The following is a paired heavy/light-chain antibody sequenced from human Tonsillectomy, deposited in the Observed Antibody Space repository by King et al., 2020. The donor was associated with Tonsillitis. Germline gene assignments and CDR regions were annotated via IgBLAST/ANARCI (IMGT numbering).Light chain of an antibody. V-gene: IGLV2-14*01. CDR3: NSYTSSNTWV. CDR2: DVS. J-gene: IGLJ3*02. Sequence: QSALTQPASVSGSPGQSITISCTGTTSDVGSYNFVSWFQQHPGKAPKLMIYDVSNRPSGVSNRFSGSKSGNTASLTISGLQAEDEADYYCNSYTSSNTWVFGGGTKLTVL. CDR1: TSDVGSYNF.
Heavy chain of an antibody. V-gene: IGHV1-18*01. D-gene: IGHD2-15*01. CDR1: GYTFTTYG. CDR2: ITTYNDNT. Sequence: QVQLVQSGAEVKKPGASVKVSCKASGYTFTTYGLSWVRQAPGQGLEWMGWITTYNDNTNYAQKLQGRVTMTTDTSTSTAYMELRSLRSDDTAVYYCARRGGYCTGGSCYEDYWGQGTLVTVSS. J-gene: IGHJ4*02. CDR3: ARRGGYCTGGSCYEDY.